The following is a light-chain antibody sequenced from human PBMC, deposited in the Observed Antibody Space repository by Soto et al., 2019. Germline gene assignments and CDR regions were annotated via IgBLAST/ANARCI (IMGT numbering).Light chain of an antibody. Sequence: QSVLTQPSSLSASPGASLSLTCTLRSGMIVDSYRIYWYQQKSGSPPRYLLKYKSDSDFHRGSGVPRRFSGSRDDSANAGLLIVSDLQSEDEADYYCMVWESDSWVFGGGTKLTVL. V-gene: IGLV5-45*03. CDR2: YKSDSDF. J-gene: IGLJ3*02. CDR1: SGMIVDSYR. CDR3: MVWESDSWV.